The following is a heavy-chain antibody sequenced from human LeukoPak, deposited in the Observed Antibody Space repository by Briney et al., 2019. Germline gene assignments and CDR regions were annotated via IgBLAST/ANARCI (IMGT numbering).Heavy chain of an antibody. V-gene: IGHV3-73*01. CDR1: GFTFSGSA. Sequence: PGGSLRLSCAASGFTFSGSAMHGVRQASGKGLEWVGRIRSKANRYATAYAASVKGRFTISRDDSKNTAYLQMSSLKTEDTGVYYCTRPVYSSSSGDYWGQGTLVTVSS. D-gene: IGHD6-6*01. J-gene: IGHJ4*02. CDR2: IRSKANRYAT. CDR3: TRPVYSSSSGDY.